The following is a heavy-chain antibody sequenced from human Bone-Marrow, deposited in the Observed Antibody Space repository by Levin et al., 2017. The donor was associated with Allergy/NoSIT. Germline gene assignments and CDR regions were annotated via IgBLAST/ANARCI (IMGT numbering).Heavy chain of an antibody. J-gene: IGHJ4*02. CDR1: GFTFSSYG. Sequence: GGSLRLSCAASGFTFSSYGMHWVRQAPGKGLEWVAVISYDGSNKYYADSVKGRFTISRDNSKNTLYLQMNSLRAEDTAVYYCAKEDSSGWYGYYFDYWGQGTLVTVSS. CDR3: AKEDSSGWYGYYFDY. V-gene: IGHV3-30*18. CDR2: ISYDGSNK. D-gene: IGHD6-19*01.